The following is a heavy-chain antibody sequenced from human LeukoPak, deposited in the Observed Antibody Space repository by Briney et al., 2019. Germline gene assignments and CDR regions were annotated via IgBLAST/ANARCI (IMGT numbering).Heavy chain of an antibody. CDR3: AKGRGSYRYYYFDY. Sequence: GGSLRLSCAASGFTFSNYWMHWLRQTPGKGLVWVSHINSDGSSTNYADSVKGRFTISRDNAKNTLYLQMSSLRAEDTAVYYCAKGRGSYRYYYFDYWGQGTLVTVSS. J-gene: IGHJ4*02. D-gene: IGHD3-16*02. CDR2: INSDGSST. CDR1: GFTFSNYW. V-gene: IGHV3-74*01.